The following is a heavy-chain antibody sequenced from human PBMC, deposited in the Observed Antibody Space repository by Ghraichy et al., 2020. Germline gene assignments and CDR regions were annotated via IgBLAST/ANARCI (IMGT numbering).Heavy chain of an antibody. CDR1: GYTFTSYG. V-gene: IGHV1-18*01. J-gene: IGHJ4*02. CDR3: ARDYEVGTNEEEEFDY. Sequence: ASVKVSCKASGYTFTSYGISWVRQAPGQGLEWMGWISAYNGNTNYAQKLQGRVTMTTDTSTSTAYMELRSLRSDDTAVYYCARDYEVGTNEEEEFDYWGQGTLVTVSS. CDR2: ISAYNGNT. D-gene: IGHD1-26*01.